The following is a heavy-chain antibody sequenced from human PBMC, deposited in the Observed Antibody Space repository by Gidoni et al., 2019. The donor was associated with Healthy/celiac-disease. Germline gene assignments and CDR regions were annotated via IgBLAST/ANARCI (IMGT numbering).Heavy chain of an antibody. CDR2: ISYDGSNK. Sequence: QVQLVESGGGVVQPGRSLRLSCAASGFPFSSYAMHWVRQAPGKGLEWVAVISYDGSNKYYADSVKGRFTIYRDNSKNTLYLQMNSLRAEDTAVYYCARDSGREQWLVQEYFQHWGQGTLVTVSS. CDR1: GFPFSSYA. CDR3: ARDSGREQWLVQEYFQH. D-gene: IGHD6-19*01. V-gene: IGHV3-30-3*01. J-gene: IGHJ1*01.